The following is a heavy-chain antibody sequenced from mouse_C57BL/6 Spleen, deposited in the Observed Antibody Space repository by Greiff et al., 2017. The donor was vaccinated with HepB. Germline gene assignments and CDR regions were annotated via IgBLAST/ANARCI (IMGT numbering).Heavy chain of an antibody. Sequence: EVQLVESGGGLVQPKGSLKLSCAASGFSFNTYAMNWVRQAPGKGLEWVARIRSKSNNYATYYADSVKDRFTISRDDSESMLYLQMNNLKTEDTAMYYCVRFPTGPFAYWGQGTLVTVSA. CDR2: IRSKSNNYAT. CDR1: GFSFNTYA. V-gene: IGHV10-1*01. CDR3: VRFPTGPFAY. D-gene: IGHD4-1*02. J-gene: IGHJ3*01.